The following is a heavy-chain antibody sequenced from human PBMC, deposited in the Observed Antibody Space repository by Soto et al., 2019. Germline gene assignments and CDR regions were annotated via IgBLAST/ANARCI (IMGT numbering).Heavy chain of an antibody. Sequence: ASVKVSCKASGYTFTSYYMHWVRQAPGQGLEWMGIINPSGGSTSYAQKFQGRVTMTRDTSTSTVYMELSSLRSEDTAVYYCAKPTVAGGFDYWGQGTLVTVSS. V-gene: IGHV1-46*01. CDR1: GYTFTSYY. J-gene: IGHJ4*02. D-gene: IGHD4-4*01. CDR2: INPSGGST. CDR3: AKPTVAGGFDY.